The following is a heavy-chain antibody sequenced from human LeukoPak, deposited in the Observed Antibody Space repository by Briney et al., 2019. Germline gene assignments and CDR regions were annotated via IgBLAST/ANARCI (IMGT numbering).Heavy chain of an antibody. V-gene: IGHV4-39*07. CDR1: GGSISSSNAY. CDR2: IYYSKNT. CDR3: ATDNSYGSGSYYT. J-gene: IGHJ4*02. D-gene: IGHD3-10*01. Sequence: PSETLSLTCTVSGGSISSSNAYWGWIRQPPGKGLEWIGSIYYSKNTYYNPSLKSRVTISVDTSKNQFSLKLSSVTAADTAVYYCATDNSYGSGSYYTWGQGTLVTVSS.